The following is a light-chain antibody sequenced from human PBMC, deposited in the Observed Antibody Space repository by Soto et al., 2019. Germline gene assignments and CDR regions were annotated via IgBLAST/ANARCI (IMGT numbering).Light chain of an antibody. CDR3: QQYGSSPIT. Sequence: AIQITQSPSSLSASVGDRVTITGRASQGIRNDLGWYQQKPGKAPKLLIYAASSLQSGVPSRFSGSGSGTDFTLTISSLQPEDFAVYYCQQYGSSPITFGQGTRLEIK. V-gene: IGKV1-6*01. J-gene: IGKJ5*01. CDR2: AAS. CDR1: QGIRND.